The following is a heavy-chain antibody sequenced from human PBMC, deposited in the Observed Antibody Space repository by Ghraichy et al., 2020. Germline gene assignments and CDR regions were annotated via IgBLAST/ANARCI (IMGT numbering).Heavy chain of an antibody. J-gene: IGHJ6*02. CDR2: INHSGST. CDR1: GGSFSGYY. Sequence: SETLSLTCAVYGGSFSGYYWSWIRQPPGKGLEWIGEINHSGSTNYNPSLKSRVTISVDTSKNQFSLKLSSVTAADTAVYYCARGEIAAAGTQAYYYYGMDVWGQGTTVTVSS. CDR3: ARGEIAAAGTQAYYYYGMDV. D-gene: IGHD6-13*01. V-gene: IGHV4-34*01.